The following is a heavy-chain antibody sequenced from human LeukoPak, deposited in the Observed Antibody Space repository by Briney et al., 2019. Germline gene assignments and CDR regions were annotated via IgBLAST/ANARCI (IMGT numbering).Heavy chain of an antibody. V-gene: IGHV1-24*01. CDR2: FDPEDGET. CDR1: GYTLTELS. CDR3: ATDLRFGELAHYYYGMDV. Sequence: ASVKVSCKVSGYTLTELSMHWVRQAPGRGREWVGGFDPEDGETIYAQKFQGRATMIEDTSTDTAYMDLSSLRSEDTAVYSCATDLRFGELAHYYYGMDVWGQGNTVTVSS. J-gene: IGHJ6*02. D-gene: IGHD3-10*01.